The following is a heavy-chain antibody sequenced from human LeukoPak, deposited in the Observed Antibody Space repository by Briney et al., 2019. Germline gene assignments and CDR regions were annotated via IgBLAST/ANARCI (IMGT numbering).Heavy chain of an antibody. V-gene: IGHV3-48*04. CDR2: ISSSGSTI. CDR1: GFTFSSYW. J-gene: IGHJ6*03. Sequence: GGSLRLSCAASGFTFSSYWMSWVRQAPGKGLEWVSYISSSGSTIYYADSVKGRFTISRDNAKNSLYLQMNSLRAEDTAVYYCAKVWHYYYMDVWGKGTTVTVSS. D-gene: IGHD2-21*01. CDR3: AKVWHYYYMDV.